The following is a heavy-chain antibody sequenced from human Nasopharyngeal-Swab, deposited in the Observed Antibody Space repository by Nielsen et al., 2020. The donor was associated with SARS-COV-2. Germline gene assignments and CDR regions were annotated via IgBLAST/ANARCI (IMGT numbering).Heavy chain of an antibody. D-gene: IGHD5-12*01. Sequence: GESLKISCAASGFTFSSYAMHWVRQAPGQGLEWVAVITYVGRHASYADSVKGRFTISRDNSNNTLYLQMNSLRPDDTAVYYCARDRGYSGYIIDYWGQGTLVTVSS. J-gene: IGHJ4*02. CDR3: ARDRGYSGYIIDY. V-gene: IGHV3-30*04. CDR2: ITYVGRHA. CDR1: GFTFSSYA.